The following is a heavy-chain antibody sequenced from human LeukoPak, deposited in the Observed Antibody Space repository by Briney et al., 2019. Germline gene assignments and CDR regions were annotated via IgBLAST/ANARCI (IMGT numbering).Heavy chain of an antibody. CDR3: ARGNLPTFWSGSRSAFDF. Sequence: ASVKVSCKASGYTFTSYEINWVRQATGQGLEWMGWMSPNSGKTGYAQKFQGRVTMTWTTSISTSYLELSSLTSEDTAVYYCARGNLPTFWSGSRSAFDFWGHGTLVTVSS. CDR1: GYTFTSYE. D-gene: IGHD3-3*01. CDR2: MSPNSGKT. J-gene: IGHJ3*01. V-gene: IGHV1-8*01.